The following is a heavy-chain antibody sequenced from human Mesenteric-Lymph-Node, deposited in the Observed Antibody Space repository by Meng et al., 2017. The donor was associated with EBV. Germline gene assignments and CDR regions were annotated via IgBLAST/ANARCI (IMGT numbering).Heavy chain of an antibody. Sequence: QVQLVQSGAEVKKPGSSVKVSCKSSGGTFSNSAFSWVRQAPGQGLELVGAIVPNVGTGRYSQKFQGRVTITADRSTNTVYIEVSSLTSEDTAVYYCAMSRAGHWNLLDNRGQGTLVTVSS. V-gene: IGHV1-69*06. CDR3: AMSRAGHWNLLDN. J-gene: IGHJ4*02. CDR1: GGTFSNSA. D-gene: IGHD1-1*01. CDR2: IVPNVGTG.